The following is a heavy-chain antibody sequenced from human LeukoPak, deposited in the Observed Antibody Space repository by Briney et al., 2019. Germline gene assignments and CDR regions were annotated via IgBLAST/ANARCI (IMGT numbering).Heavy chain of an antibody. J-gene: IGHJ6*02. Sequence: ASLKVSCKASGYTFTSYAMHWVRQAPGQRLEWMGGINAGNGNTKYSQEFQGRVTITRDTSASTAYMELRSLRSEDTAVYYCARDLSEQTYDFWSGYLYYYYGMDVWGQGTTVTVSS. D-gene: IGHD3-3*01. CDR2: INAGNGNT. CDR1: GYTFTSYA. CDR3: ARDLSEQTYDFWSGYLYYYYGMDV. V-gene: IGHV1-3*01.